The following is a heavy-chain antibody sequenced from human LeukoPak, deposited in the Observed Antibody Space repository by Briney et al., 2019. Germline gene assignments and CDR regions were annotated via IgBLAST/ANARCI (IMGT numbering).Heavy chain of an antibody. CDR1: GYTFTSYY. Sequence: ASVKVSCKASGYTFTSYYMHWVRQAPGQGLEGMGIINPSGGSTGYAQKFQGRVTMTRDTSTSTVYMELSSLRSEDTAVYYCARTQPTGNFIPAAVYGMDVWGKGTTVTVSS. CDR2: INPSGGST. D-gene: IGHD2-2*01. CDR3: ARTQPTGNFIPAAVYGMDV. V-gene: IGHV1-46*01. J-gene: IGHJ6*04.